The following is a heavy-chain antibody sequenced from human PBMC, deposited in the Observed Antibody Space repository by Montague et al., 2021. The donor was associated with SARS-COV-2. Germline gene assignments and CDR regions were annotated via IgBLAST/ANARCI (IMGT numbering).Heavy chain of an antibody. CDR2: VNYGGST. D-gene: IGHD4-11*01. J-gene: IGHJ5*02. CDR3: ARALTTGIDWFDP. Sequence: SETLSLTCTVSSGSISSHYWSWIRQPPGKGLEWIGYVNYGGSTNYNPSLKSRVSISLDTSKNQFSLRLNSVTAADTAVYYCARALTTGIDWFDPWGQGTLVIVSS. CDR1: SGSISSHY. V-gene: IGHV4-59*11.